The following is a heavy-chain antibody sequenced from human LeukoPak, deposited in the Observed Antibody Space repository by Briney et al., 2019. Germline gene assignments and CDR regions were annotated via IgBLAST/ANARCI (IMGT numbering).Heavy chain of an antibody. V-gene: IGHV3-30-3*01. CDR2: ISYDGSNK. J-gene: IGHJ4*02. CDR1: GFTFSSYA. Sequence: GGSLRLSCAASGFTFSSYAMHWVRQAPGKGLEWVAVISYDGSNKYYADSVKGRFTISRDNSKNTLYLQMNSLRAEDTAVYYCARELYYDSIRGLDYWGQGTLVTVSS. CDR3: ARELYYDSIRGLDY. D-gene: IGHD3-22*01.